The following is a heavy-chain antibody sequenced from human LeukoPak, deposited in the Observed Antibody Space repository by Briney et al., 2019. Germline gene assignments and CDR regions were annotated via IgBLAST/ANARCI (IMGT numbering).Heavy chain of an antibody. J-gene: IGHJ4*02. CDR2: INPHSGGT. CDR3: ARVRYDGTWFPFDY. V-gene: IGHV1-2*02. D-gene: IGHD1-1*01. CDR1: GYIFTDYY. Sequence: ASVEVSCKASGYIFTDYYIHWVRQAPGQSLEWMGWINPHSGGTNYAQKFQGRATMTRDTSINTVDMELRSLRSDDTAVYYCARVRYDGTWFPFDYWGQGILVTVSS.